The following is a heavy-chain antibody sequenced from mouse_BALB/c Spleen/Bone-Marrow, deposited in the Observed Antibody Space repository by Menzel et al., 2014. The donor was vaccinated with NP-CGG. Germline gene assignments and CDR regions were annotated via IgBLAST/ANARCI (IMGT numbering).Heavy chain of an antibody. V-gene: IGHV1-69*02. CDR2: IDPSDSYT. D-gene: IGHD3-1*01. J-gene: IGHJ4*01. CDR1: GYTFTSYW. CDR3: ATARATSYAMDY. Sequence: QVQLQQSGAELVKPGASVKLSCKASGYTFTSYWMHWVKQRPGQGLEWIGEIDPSDSYTNYNQKFKGMATLTVDKSSSTAYMQLSNLTSEDSAVYYCATARATSYAMDYWGQGTSVTVSS.